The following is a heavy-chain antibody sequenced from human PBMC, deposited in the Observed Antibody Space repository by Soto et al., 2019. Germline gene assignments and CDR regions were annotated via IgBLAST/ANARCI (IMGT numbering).Heavy chain of an antibody. V-gene: IGHV4-34*01. D-gene: IGHD6-13*01. CDR2: INHSGST. Sequence: SETLSLTCAVYGGSFSGYYLSWIRQPPGKGLEWIGEINHSGSTNYNPSLKSRVTISVDTSKNQFSLKLSSVTAADTAVYYCARGRAAAGKRDFDYWGQGTLVTVSS. J-gene: IGHJ4*02. CDR3: ARGRAAAGKRDFDY. CDR1: GGSFSGYY.